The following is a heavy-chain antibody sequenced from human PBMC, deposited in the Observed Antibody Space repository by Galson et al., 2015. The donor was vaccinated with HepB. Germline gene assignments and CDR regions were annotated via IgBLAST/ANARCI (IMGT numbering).Heavy chain of an antibody. D-gene: IGHD1-1*01. V-gene: IGHV3-33*08. CDR1: GFIFSSYG. J-gene: IGHJ5*02. Sequence: SLRLSCAASGFIFSSYGMHWVRQAPGKGLEWVAVIWYDGSNKYYADSVKGRFTISRDNSKNTVYLQMNSLRVEDTAMYYCARQKASGTYNWFGPWGQGTLVTVSS. CDR2: IWYDGSNK. CDR3: ARQKASGTYNWFGP.